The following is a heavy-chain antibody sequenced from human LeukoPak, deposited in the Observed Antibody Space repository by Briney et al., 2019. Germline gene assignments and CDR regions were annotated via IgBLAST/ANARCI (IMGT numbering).Heavy chain of an antibody. Sequence: PGESLRLSCETSGFTLTNYWMSWLRRAPGKGLEWGSRSKYDGSTAMYAESVKGRFTISRDNARGTLYLQMNSLRVDDTAVYYFAKSDWFDPCGRGILVTVSS. CDR1: GFTLTNYW. CDR2: SKYDGSTA. J-gene: IGHJ5*02. CDR3: AKSDWFDP. V-gene: IGHV3-74*03.